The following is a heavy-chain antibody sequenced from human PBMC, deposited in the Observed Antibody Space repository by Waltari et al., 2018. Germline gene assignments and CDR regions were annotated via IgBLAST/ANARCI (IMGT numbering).Heavy chain of an antibody. CDR1: GGSISSHY. V-gene: IGHV4-59*11. Sequence: QVQLQESGPGLVKPSETLSLTCTVSGGSISSHYWSWIRQPPGKGLEWIGYIYYSGSTNYTPSLKSRVTISVDTSKNQFSLKLSSVTAADTAVYYCASCGDNYYYYGMDVWGQGTTVTVSS. D-gene: IGHD4-17*01. CDR2: IYYSGST. CDR3: ASCGDNYYYYGMDV. J-gene: IGHJ6*02.